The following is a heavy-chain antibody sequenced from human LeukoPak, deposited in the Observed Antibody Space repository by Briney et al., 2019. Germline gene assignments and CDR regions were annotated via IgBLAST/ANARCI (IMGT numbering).Heavy chain of an antibody. J-gene: IGHJ4*02. CDR1: GGSISSGGYY. V-gene: IGHV4-31*03. CDR2: IYYSGST. Sequence: PSETLSLTSTVSGGSISSGGYYWSWIRQHPGKGLEWIGYIYYSGSTYYNPSLKSRVTISVDTSKNQFSLKLSSVTAADTAVYYCARAVALQTPPYYFDCWGQGTLVTVSS. D-gene: IGHD1-7*01. CDR3: ARAVALQTPPYYFDC.